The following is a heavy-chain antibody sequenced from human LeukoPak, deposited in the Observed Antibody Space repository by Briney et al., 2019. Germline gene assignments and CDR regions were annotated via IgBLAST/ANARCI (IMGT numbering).Heavy chain of an antibody. Sequence: PGGSLRLSCAACGFTFSSYSMNWVRQAPGKGLEWVSSISSSSSYIYYADSVKGRFTISRDNAKNSLYLQMNSLRAEDTAVYYCAGRCSSTSCYDIEFDYWGQGTLVTVSS. CDR2: ISSSSSYI. V-gene: IGHV3-21*01. CDR1: GFTFSSYS. J-gene: IGHJ4*02. CDR3: AGRCSSTSCYDIEFDY. D-gene: IGHD2-2*01.